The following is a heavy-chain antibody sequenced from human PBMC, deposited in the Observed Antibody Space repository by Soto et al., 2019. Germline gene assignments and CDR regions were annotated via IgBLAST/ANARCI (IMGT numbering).Heavy chain of an antibody. CDR3: ARSPRDGYVDDLRVLAY. CDR2: INPSGGST. J-gene: IGHJ4*02. Sequence: ASVKVSCKASGYTFTSYYMHWVRQAPGQGLEWMGIINPSGGSTSYAQKFQGRVTMTRDTSTSTVYMELSSLRSEDTAVYYCARSPRDGYVDDLRVLAYWGQGTLVTGSS. D-gene: IGHD5-12*01. CDR1: GYTFTSYY. V-gene: IGHV1-46*01.